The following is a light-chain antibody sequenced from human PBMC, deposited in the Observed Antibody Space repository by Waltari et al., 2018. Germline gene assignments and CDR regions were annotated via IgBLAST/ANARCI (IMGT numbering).Light chain of an antibody. V-gene: IGLV5-45*01. CDR1: GGINVDGYP. Sequence: PMLTQPASLSASPGASASLQCTFSGGINVDGYPIFWYQQKPGSPPRYLLRYKSDSDKGQGSGVPSRFSGSKDASANTGILRISGLQSEDEADYYCAIGHSSGDVFGSGTKLTVL. CDR3: AIGHSSGDV. J-gene: IGLJ6*01. CDR2: YKSDSDK.